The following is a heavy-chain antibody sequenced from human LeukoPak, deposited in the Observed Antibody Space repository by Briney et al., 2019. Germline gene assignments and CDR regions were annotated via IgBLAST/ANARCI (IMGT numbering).Heavy chain of an antibody. CDR3: ARPRGCGSARCNNFDY. V-gene: IGHV3-21*01. D-gene: IGHD2-21*01. CDR2: ISGSSSYI. CDR1: GFTFSTYN. Sequence: GGSLRLSCAASGFTFSTYNMNWVRQAPGKGLEWVSSISGSSSYIYYADSVKGRFSISRDNARNSLYLQMNNLRAEDTAVYYCARPRGCGSARCNNFDYWGQGTLVTVSS. J-gene: IGHJ4*02.